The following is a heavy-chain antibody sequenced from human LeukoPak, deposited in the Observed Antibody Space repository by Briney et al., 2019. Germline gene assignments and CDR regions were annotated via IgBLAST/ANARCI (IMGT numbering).Heavy chain of an antibody. D-gene: IGHD4-17*01. CDR1: GFTFSSYS. J-gene: IGHJ4*02. Sequence: GGSLRLSCAASGFTFSSYSMNWVRQAPGKGLEWVSYISSSSSYIYYADSVKGRFTISRDNAKNSLYLQMNSLRAEDTAVYYCARVSGLLYGDYWAGYWGQGTLVTVSS. V-gene: IGHV3-21*01. CDR3: ARVSGLLYGDYWAGY. CDR2: ISSSSSYI.